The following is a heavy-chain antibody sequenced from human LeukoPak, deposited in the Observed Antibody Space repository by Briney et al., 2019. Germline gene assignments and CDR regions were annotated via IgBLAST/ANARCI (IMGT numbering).Heavy chain of an antibody. CDR2: INHSGST. CDR3: ARGRNFLKYYYDSSGYYYAPPPFDY. Sequence: SETLSLTCAVYGGSFSGYYWSWIRQPPGKGLEWIGEINHSGSTNYNPSLKSRVTISVDTSKNQFSLKLSSVTAADTAVYYSARGRNFLKYYYDSSGYYYAPPPFDYWGQGTLVTVSS. J-gene: IGHJ4*02. D-gene: IGHD3-22*01. V-gene: IGHV4-34*01. CDR1: GGSFSGYY.